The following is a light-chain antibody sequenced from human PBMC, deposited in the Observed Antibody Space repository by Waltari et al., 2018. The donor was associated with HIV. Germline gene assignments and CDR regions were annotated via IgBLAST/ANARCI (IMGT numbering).Light chain of an antibody. Sequence: QSVLTQPPSVSAAPGQKVTISCSGSNSNIGKNYVSWYQQLPGTAPKLLIYENNKRPSGIPDRFSGSKSGTSATLGITGLQTGDEANYYCGTWDNSLSGWVFGGGTKLSVL. CDR2: ENN. V-gene: IGLV1-51*02. CDR3: GTWDNSLSGWV. CDR1: NSNIGKNY. J-gene: IGLJ3*02.